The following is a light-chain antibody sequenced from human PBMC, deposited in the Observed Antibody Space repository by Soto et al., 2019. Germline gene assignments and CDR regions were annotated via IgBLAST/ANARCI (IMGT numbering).Light chain of an antibody. Sequence: QSALTQPASVSGSPGQSITISCTGTSSDVGGYNYVSWYQQHPGKAPKLMIYEVSNRPSGVSNRFSGSKSGNTASLTISGLQAEDEADYSCSSYTSSSPPGVFGGGTKVTVL. CDR2: EVS. J-gene: IGLJ3*02. CDR3: SSYTSSSPPGV. CDR1: SSDVGGYNY. V-gene: IGLV2-14*01.